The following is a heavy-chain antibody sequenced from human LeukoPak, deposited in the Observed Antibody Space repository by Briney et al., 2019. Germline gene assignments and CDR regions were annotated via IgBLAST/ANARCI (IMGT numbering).Heavy chain of an antibody. V-gene: IGHV4-61*02. D-gene: IGHD3-3*01. J-gene: IGHJ4*02. CDR3: ARGTWRYYFDY. Sequence: PSQTLSLTCTVSGGSISSGSYYWSWIRQPAGKGLEWIGRIYTSGSTNYNPSLKSRVTISVDTSKNQFPLKLSSVTAADTAVYYCARGTWRYYFDYWGQGTLVTVSS. CDR2: IYTSGST. CDR1: GGSISSGSYY.